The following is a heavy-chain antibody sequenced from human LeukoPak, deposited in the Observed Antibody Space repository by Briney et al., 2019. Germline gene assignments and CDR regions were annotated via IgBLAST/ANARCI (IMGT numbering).Heavy chain of an antibody. CDR3: ARGGQWQRMIY. CDR2: IYSGGTT. V-gene: IGHV3-53*01. D-gene: IGHD5-12*01. CDR1: GLNVSNSY. J-gene: IGHJ4*02. Sequence: QPGGSLRLSCAASGLNVSNSYLTWVRQAPGKGLEWVSVIYSGGTTYYADSVKGRFTISRDSSRNSLYLQMNSLRAEDTAVYYCARGGQWQRMIYWGQGTLVIVSS.